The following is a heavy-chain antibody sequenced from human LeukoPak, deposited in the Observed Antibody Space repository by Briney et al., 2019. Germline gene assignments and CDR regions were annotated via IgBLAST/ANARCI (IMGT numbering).Heavy chain of an antibody. J-gene: IGHJ4*02. Sequence: SQTLSLTCAVSGGSISSGGYSWSWIRQPPGKGLEWIGHIYQSGSTDYNPTLKSRVTISVDRSKNQLSLKLSSVTAADTAVYYCARAASRTVDYWGQGTLVTVSS. V-gene: IGHV4-30-2*01. D-gene: IGHD1-1*01. CDR1: GGSISSGGYS. CDR2: IYQSGST. CDR3: ARAASRTVDY.